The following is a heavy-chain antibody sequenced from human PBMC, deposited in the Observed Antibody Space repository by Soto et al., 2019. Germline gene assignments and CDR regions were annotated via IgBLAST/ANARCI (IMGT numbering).Heavy chain of an antibody. CDR3: ARDSITGTLDY. CDR1: GYTFTSYY. CDR2: INPSGGST. Sequence: ASVKVSCKASGYTFTSYYMHWVLQAPGQGLEWMGIINPSGGSTSYAQKFQGRVTMTRDTSTSTVYMELSSLRSEDTAVYYCARDSITGTLDYWGQGTLVTVSS. J-gene: IGHJ4*02. D-gene: IGHD1-20*01. V-gene: IGHV1-46*01.